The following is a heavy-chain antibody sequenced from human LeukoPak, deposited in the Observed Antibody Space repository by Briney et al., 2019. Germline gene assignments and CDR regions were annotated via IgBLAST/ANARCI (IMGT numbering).Heavy chain of an antibody. CDR2: IYYSGTS. V-gene: IGHV4-59*01. CDR1: GGSIRSSH. D-gene: IGHD6-13*01. J-gene: IGHJ5*02. Sequence: SETLSLTCTVSGGSIRSSHWSWIRQPPGKGLEFIGYIYYSGTSNYNPSLKSRVTMSVDTSNNQFSLKLNSVTAADTAVYYCPKAAGYSTIYWFDPWGQGTLVTVSS. CDR3: PKAAGYSTIYWFDP.